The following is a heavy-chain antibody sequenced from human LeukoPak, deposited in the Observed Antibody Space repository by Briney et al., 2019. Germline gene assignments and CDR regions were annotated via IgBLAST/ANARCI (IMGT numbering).Heavy chain of an antibody. CDR3: AHRKNYYDSSVFDN. J-gene: IGHJ4*02. Sequence: SGPTLVNPTQTLTLTCTFSGFSLNTRGVGVGWIRQPPGRALQWLALIYWDDDRRYSPSLKSRLTITKDTSKNQVVLTMTNMDPVDTATYFCAHRKNYYDSSVFDNWGQGTLVTVSS. CDR2: IYWDDDR. D-gene: IGHD3-22*01. V-gene: IGHV2-5*02. CDR1: GFSLNTRGVG.